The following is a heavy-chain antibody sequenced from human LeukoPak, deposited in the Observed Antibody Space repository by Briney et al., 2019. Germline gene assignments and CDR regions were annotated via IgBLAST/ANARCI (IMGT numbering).Heavy chain of an antibody. J-gene: IGHJ3*02. D-gene: IGHD3-22*01. CDR1: GYTFTGYY. V-gene: IGHV1-2*04. CDR3: ARAGMIVVAPGAFDI. Sequence: ASVKVSCKASGYTFTGYYMHWVRQAPGQGLEWMGWINPNSGGTNYAQKFQGWVTMTRDTSISTAYMELSRLRSDDTAVYYCARAGMIVVAPGAFDIWGQGTMVTVSS. CDR2: INPNSGGT.